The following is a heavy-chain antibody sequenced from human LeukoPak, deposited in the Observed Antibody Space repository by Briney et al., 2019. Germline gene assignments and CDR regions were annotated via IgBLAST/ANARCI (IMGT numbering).Heavy chain of an antibody. CDR3: ARDHRTYGMDV. D-gene: IGHD3-16*02. Sequence: YAIHWVRQAPGKGLEYVSVISSNGDSTYYANSVKGRFTISRDNSKNTLYPQMGSLRAEDMAVYYCARDHRTYGMDVWGQGTTVTVSS. CDR2: ISSNGDST. J-gene: IGHJ6*02. CDR1: YA. V-gene: IGHV3-64*01.